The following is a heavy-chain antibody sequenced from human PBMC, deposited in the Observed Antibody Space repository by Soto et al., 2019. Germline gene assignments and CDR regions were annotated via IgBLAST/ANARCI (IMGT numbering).Heavy chain of an antibody. V-gene: IGHV3-21*01. Sequence: GGSLRLSCAASGFTFSSYSMNWVRQAPGKGLEWVSSISSSSSYIYYADSVKGRFTISRDNAKNSLYLQMNSLRAEDTAVYYCARENPQVYYGMDVWGQGTTVTVSS. J-gene: IGHJ6*02. CDR2: ISSSSSYI. CDR3: ARENPQVYYGMDV. CDR1: GFTFSSYS.